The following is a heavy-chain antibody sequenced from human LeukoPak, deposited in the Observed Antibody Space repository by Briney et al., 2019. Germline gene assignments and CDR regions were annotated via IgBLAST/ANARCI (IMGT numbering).Heavy chain of an antibody. D-gene: IGHD4-11*01. J-gene: IGHJ3*02. CDR2: IKSDGSET. V-gene: IGHV3-7*04. CDR3: ARNSKYSFDI. CDR1: GFTFSSYW. Sequence: GGSLRLSCAASGFTFSSYWMSWVRQAPGKGLEWVAHIKSDGSETYYVDSVKGRFTISRDNAKNSLYLPMNSLRAEDTAIYYCARNSKYSFDIWGQGTMVTVSS.